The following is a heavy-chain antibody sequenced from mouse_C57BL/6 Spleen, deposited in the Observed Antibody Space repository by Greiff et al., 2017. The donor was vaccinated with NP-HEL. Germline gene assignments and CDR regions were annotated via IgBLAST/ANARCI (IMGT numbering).Heavy chain of an antibody. CDR1: GFTFSDYY. Sequence: EVKLVESEGGLVQPGSSMKLSCTASGFTFSDYYMAWVRQVPEKGLEWVANINYDGSSTYYLDSLKSRFIISRDNAKNILYLQMSSLKSEDTATYYCARGDYGSFLDYWGQGTTLTVSP. CDR3: ARGDYGSFLDY. J-gene: IGHJ2*01. V-gene: IGHV5-16*01. CDR2: INYDGSST. D-gene: IGHD1-1*01.